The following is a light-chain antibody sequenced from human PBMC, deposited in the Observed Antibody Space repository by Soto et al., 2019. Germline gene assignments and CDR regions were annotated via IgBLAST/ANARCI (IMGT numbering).Light chain of an antibody. CDR1: QSVSSSY. Sequence: EIVLTQSPGTLSLSPGERATLSCRASQSVSSSYLAGYQQKPGQAPRLLIYGASSRATGIPDRFSGSGSGTDFTLTIIRLETEDFAVYDCQQYGSSPSYTFGQGNKLEIK. CDR3: QQYGSSPSYT. CDR2: GAS. J-gene: IGKJ2*01. V-gene: IGKV3-20*01.